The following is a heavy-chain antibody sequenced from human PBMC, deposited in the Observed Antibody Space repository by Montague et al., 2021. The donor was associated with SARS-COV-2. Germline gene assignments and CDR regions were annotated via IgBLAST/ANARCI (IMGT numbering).Heavy chain of an antibody. CDR1: GGSISCSSYY. D-gene: IGHD6-13*01. Sequence: SETLSLTCTVSGGSISCSSYYWGWIRQPPGKGLEWIGSIYYSGSTYYNPSLKSRVTIPVDTSKNQFSLKLSSVTAADTAVYYCARHKRWRIAAAGRDFDYWGQGTLVTVSS. J-gene: IGHJ4*02. CDR2: IYYSGST. CDR3: ARHKRWRIAAAGRDFDY. V-gene: IGHV4-39*01.